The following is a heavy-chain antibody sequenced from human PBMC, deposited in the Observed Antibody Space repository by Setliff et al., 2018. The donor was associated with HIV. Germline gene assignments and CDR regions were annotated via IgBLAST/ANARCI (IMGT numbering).Heavy chain of an antibody. Sequence: PSETLSLTCTVSGDSIITSAYYWGWIRQPPGRGLEWIGSIFYSGSTYYNSSLKSRVTIAADTSTNQVSLKLTSVAAADTAVYWCATGITVAPDYWGQGSLVTVSS. V-gene: IGHV4-39*01. CDR1: GDSIITSAYY. CDR3: ATGITVAPDY. D-gene: IGHD6-19*01. CDR2: IFYSGST. J-gene: IGHJ4*02.